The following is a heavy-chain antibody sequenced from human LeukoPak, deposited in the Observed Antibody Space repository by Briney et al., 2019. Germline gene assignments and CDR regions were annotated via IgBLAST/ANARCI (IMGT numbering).Heavy chain of an antibody. J-gene: IGHJ1*01. CDR2: IRYDGSGK. D-gene: IGHD3-22*01. Sequence: GGSLRLSCAASGFTFSSYGMHWVRQAPGKGLEWVAFIRYDGSGKYYGDSVKGRFTISRDISKNTLHLQMNSLRAEDTAVYYCATEVSMIVVEQYFQHWGQGTLVTVSS. V-gene: IGHV3-30*02. CDR3: ATEVSMIVVEQYFQH. CDR1: GFTFSSYG.